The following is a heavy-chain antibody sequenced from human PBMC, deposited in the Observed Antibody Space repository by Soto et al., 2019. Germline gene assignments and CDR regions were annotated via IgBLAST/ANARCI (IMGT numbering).Heavy chain of an antibody. V-gene: IGHV4-4*02. CDR1: GGSISTSNW. Sequence: SETLSLTCAVSGGSISTSNWWSWVRQPPGKGLEWIGEVYRTGSTNYNPSLESRLTISVDKSKNQFSLKLTSVTAADTAVYYCARARATIAAAAIFDCWGQGTLVTAPQ. J-gene: IGHJ4*02. CDR3: ARARATIAAAAIFDC. CDR2: VYRTGST. D-gene: IGHD6-13*01.